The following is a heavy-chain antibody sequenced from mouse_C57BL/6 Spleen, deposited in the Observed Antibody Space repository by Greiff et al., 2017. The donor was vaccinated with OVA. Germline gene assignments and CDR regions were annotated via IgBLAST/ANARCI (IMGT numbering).Heavy chain of an antibody. CDR1: GYAFTNYL. Sequence: QVQLQQSGAELVRPGTSVKVSCKASGYAFTNYLIEWVKQRPGQGLEWIGVINPGSGGTNYTEKFKGKATLTADKSSSTAYMQLSSLTSEDSAVYFCARGGGLWYFDVWGTGTTVTVSS. CDR3: ARGGGLWYFDV. J-gene: IGHJ1*03. V-gene: IGHV1-54*01. D-gene: IGHD1-1*02. CDR2: INPGSGGT.